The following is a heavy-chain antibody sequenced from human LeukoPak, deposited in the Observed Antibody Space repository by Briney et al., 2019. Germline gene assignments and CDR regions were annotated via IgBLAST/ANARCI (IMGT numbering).Heavy chain of an antibody. V-gene: IGHV3-30*18. CDR3: AKGLQVAEPPDY. CDR2: ISYDGNNK. J-gene: IGHJ4*02. D-gene: IGHD2-15*01. CDR1: GFSFSKYV. Sequence: GRSLRLSCAASGFSFSKYVMYWVRQAPRKGLEWVAVISYDGNNKYYADSVKGRFTISRDNSKNTLYLQMSSLRGEDTAVYYCAKGLQVAEPPDYWGQGILVTVSS.